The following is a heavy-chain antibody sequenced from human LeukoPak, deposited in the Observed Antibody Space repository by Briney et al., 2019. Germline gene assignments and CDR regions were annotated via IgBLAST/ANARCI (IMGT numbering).Heavy chain of an antibody. D-gene: IGHD6-13*01. CDR2: IYYSGST. J-gene: IGHJ4*02. Sequence: SQTLSLTCTVSGGSISSDNFYWSWIRQPPGTGLEWIGYIYYSGSTYYNPSLKSRITISVDTSKNQFSLKVSSVTAADTAVYFCVREYSSSWSYYFDYWGQGTPVTVPS. CDR1: GGSISSDNFY. V-gene: IGHV4-30-4*01. CDR3: VREYSSSWSYYFDY.